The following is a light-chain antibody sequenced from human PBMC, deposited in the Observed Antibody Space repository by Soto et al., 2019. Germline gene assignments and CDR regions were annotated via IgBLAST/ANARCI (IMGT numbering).Light chain of an antibody. CDR2: AAS. CDR1: QDISSN. Sequence: DIQLTQSPSFLSASVGDRVTITCRASQDISSNLAWYQQKAGKAPKLLIYAASTLQSGVPSRFSGSGSGTEFTLTISSLQPEDFATYYCQQLNNYPPFTFGPGTKVDIK. J-gene: IGKJ3*01. CDR3: QQLNNYPPFT. V-gene: IGKV1-9*01.